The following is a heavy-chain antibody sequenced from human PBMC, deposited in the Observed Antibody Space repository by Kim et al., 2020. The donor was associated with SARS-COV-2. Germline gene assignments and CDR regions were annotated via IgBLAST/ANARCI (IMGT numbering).Heavy chain of an antibody. CDR1: GGTFSSYA. V-gene: IGHV1-69*13. CDR2: NIPIFGTA. Sequence: SVKVSCKASGGTFSSYAISWVRQAPGQGLEWMGGNIPIFGTANYAQKFQGRVTITADESTSTAYMELSSLRSEDTAVYYCARAPNRSSSWADPSRGYYYYGMDVWGQGTTVTVSS. J-gene: IGHJ6*02. CDR3: ARAPNRSSSWADPSRGYYYYGMDV. D-gene: IGHD6-13*01.